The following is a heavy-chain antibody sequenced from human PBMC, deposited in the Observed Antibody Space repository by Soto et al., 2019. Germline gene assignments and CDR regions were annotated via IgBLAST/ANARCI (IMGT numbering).Heavy chain of an antibody. CDR2: IYYSGST. J-gene: IGHJ3*02. CDR3: ARQYGGAFDI. V-gene: IGHV4-59*08. CDR1: GGSISSYY. Sequence: QVQLQESGPGLVKPSETLSLTCTVSGGSISSYYWSWIRQPPGKGLEWIGYIYYSGSTNYNPSLKSRVTISVDTSKNQSSLKLSSVTAADTAVYYCARQYGGAFDIWGQGTMVTVSS. D-gene: IGHD3-10*01.